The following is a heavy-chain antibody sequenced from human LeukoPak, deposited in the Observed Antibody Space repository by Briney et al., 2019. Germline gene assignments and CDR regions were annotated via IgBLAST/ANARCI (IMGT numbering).Heavy chain of an antibody. D-gene: IGHD2-15*01. J-gene: IGHJ4*02. CDR3: ARVGGYCSGESCFDY. CDR1: GYTFTSYG. V-gene: IGHV1-18*01. Sequence: GASVKVSCKASGYTFTSYGISWVRQAPGQGLEWMGWINTYNGNTNYAQKLQGRVTMTTDTSTSTAYMELRSLRSDDTAVYFCARVGGYCSGESCFDYWGQGTLVTVSS. CDR2: INTYNGNT.